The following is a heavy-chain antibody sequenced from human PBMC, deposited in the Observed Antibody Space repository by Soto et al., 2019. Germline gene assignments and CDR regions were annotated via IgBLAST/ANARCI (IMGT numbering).Heavy chain of an antibody. J-gene: IGHJ4*02. CDR1: GFTFSSYS. D-gene: IGHD1-26*01. CDR3: AILPSGINPSFDY. CDR2: ISSSSSSYI. V-gene: IGHV3-21*01. Sequence: PGGSLRLSCAASGFTFSSYSMNWVRQAPGKGLEWVSSISSSSSSYIYYADSVKGRFTISRDNAKNSLYLQMNSLRAEDTAVYYCAILPSGINPSFDYWGQGTLVTVSS.